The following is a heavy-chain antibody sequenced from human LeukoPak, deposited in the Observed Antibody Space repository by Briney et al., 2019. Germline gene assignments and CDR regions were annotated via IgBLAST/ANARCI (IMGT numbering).Heavy chain of an antibody. V-gene: IGHV3-7*01. CDR1: GFTFSRSW. J-gene: IGHJ4*02. CDR3: ARFGSGRTFFYLDY. CDR2: INEDGSEK. D-gene: IGHD3-10*01. Sequence: GGSLRLSCAASGFTFSRSWMTWVRQAPGKGLEWVASINEDGSEKYFVDSMKGRFTISRDYAKNSLYLQINSLRTEDTAVYYCARFGSGRTFFYLDYWGQGTLVTVSS.